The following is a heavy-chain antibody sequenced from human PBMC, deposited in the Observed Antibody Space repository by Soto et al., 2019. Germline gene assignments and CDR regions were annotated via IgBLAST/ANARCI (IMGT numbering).Heavy chain of an antibody. Sequence: QDQLVQSGGEVKKPGASVKVSCKASGYSFTNYGITWVRQAPGQGFEWMGWISAYNGDTNYAQKLQGRVTMTTDASKSTDYLELRSLRSDDTAVYYCARDRGVAPPVAGNTHYYYYMDVWGKGTTVTVSS. CDR1: GYSFTNYG. V-gene: IGHV1-18*01. D-gene: IGHD6-19*01. CDR3: ARDRGVAPPVAGNTHYYYYMDV. J-gene: IGHJ6*03. CDR2: ISAYNGDT.